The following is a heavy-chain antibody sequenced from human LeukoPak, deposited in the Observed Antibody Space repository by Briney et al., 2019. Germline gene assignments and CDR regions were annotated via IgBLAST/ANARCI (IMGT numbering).Heavy chain of an antibody. J-gene: IGHJ5*02. D-gene: IGHD3-3*01. Sequence: GGSLRLSCAASGFTFSSYSMNWVRQAPGKGLEWVSYISSSSSTTYYADSVKGRFTISRDNAKNSLYLQMNSLRAEDTAVYYCARGPLRFLEWSNWFDPWGQGTLVTVSS. V-gene: IGHV3-48*04. CDR2: ISSSSSTT. CDR3: ARGPLRFLEWSNWFDP. CDR1: GFTFSSYS.